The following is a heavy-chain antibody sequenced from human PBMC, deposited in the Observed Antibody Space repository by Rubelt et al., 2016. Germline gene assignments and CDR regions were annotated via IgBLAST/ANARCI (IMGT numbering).Heavy chain of an antibody. J-gene: IGHJ4*02. CDR2: FDPEDGET. D-gene: IGHD1-26*01. V-gene: IGHV1-24*01. CDR3: ATGSGSYYVDY. CDR1: GYTFTSYY. Sequence: QVQLVQSGAEVKKPGASVKVSCKASGYTFTSYYMHWVRQAPGKGLEWMGGFDPEDGETIYAHKFQGRVTMHEDTSTDTAYMELSSLRSEDTAVYYCATGSGSYYVDYWGQGTLVTVSS.